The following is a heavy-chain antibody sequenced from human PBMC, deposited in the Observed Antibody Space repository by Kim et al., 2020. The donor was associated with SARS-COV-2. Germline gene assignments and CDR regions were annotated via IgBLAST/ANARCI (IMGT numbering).Heavy chain of an antibody. Sequence: GGSLRLSCGASGFTFTNHAMSWVRQAPGKGLEWVSAISGSGGRTYYADAVKGRFTISRDNSRNTVYLQMNSLRVDDTGLYYCAKETSSAGTPGIDYWGQGTPVTVSS. CDR1: GFTFTNHA. J-gene: IGHJ4*02. CDR2: ISGSGGRT. D-gene: IGHD1-7*01. CDR3: AKETSSAGTPGIDY. V-gene: IGHV3-23*01.